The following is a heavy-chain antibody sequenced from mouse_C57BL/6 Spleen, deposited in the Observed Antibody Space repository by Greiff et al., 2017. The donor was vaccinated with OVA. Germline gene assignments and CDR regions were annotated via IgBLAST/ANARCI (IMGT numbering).Heavy chain of an antibody. J-gene: IGHJ2*01. Sequence: VQLQQPGAELVKPGASVKLSCKASGYTFTSYWMHWVKQRPGRGLEWIGRIDPNSGGTKYNEKFKSKATLTVDKPSSTAYMQLSSLPSEDAAVYYCARRGTTVVDPFFDYWGQGTTLTVSS. CDR2: IDPNSGGT. CDR3: ARRGTTVVDPFFDY. V-gene: IGHV1-72*01. D-gene: IGHD1-1*01. CDR1: GYTFTSYW.